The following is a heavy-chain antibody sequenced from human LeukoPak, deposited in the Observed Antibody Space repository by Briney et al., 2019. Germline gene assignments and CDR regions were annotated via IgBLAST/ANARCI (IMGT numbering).Heavy chain of an antibody. CDR2: MSPNSGDT. CDR1: GYTFTSYD. D-gene: IGHD1-26*01. CDR3: ARATTKIRYSGSYGPFDP. Sequence: ASVKVSCKASGYTFTSYDFNWVRQATGQRPEWMGWMSPNSGDTGYAQKFQDRVTMTRNTSISTAYMELSSLRSDDTAVYYCARATTKIRYSGSYGPFDPWGQGTLVTVSS. V-gene: IGHV1-8*01. J-gene: IGHJ5*02.